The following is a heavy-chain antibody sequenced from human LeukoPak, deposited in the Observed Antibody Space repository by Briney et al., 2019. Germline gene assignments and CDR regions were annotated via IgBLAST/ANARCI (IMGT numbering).Heavy chain of an antibody. CDR3: ARALYDFWSGYYKDFGY. J-gene: IGHJ4*02. CDR1: GYTFTGYY. Sequence: GASVKVSCKASGYTFTGYYMHWVRQAPGQGLEWVGWINPNSGGTNYAQKFQGRVTMTRDTSISTAYMELSRLRSDDTAVYYCARALYDFWSGYYKDFGYWGQGTLVTVSS. D-gene: IGHD3-3*01. V-gene: IGHV1-2*02. CDR2: INPNSGGT.